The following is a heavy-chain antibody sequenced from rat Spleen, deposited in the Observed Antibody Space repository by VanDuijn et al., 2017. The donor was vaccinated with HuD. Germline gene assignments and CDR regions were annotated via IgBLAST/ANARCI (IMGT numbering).Heavy chain of an antibody. CDR2: ISVGGGNT. CDR1: GFTFSNSA. CDR3: ARHEGNSGYYFDY. V-gene: IGHV5S13*01. J-gene: IGHJ2*01. Sequence: EVQLVESGGGLVQPGRSLKLSCAASGFTFSNSAMAWVRQAPTKGLEWVASISVGGGNTCYPDSVKGRFTISRNNAENTVYLQMNSLKSEDTATYYCARHEGNSGYYFDYWGQGVMVTVSS. D-gene: IGHD4-3*01.